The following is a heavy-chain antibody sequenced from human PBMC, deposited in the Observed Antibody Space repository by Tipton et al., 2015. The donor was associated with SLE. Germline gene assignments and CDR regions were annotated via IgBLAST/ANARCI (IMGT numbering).Heavy chain of an antibody. Sequence: TLSLTCTVSGASISTGNYYWTWIRHLPGKGLEWIGYISYSGSTYSNPSLKSRVAISVDTSQNHFSLRLSSVTAADTAVYYCARMGMRNWIDPWGQGTLVTVSS. CDR2: ISYSGST. D-gene: IGHD7-27*01. J-gene: IGHJ5*02. CDR1: GASISTGNYY. V-gene: IGHV4-30-4*08. CDR3: ARMGMRNWIDP.